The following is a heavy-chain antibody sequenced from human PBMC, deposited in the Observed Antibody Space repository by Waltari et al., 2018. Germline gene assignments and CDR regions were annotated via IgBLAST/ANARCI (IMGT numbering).Heavy chain of an antibody. CDR2: ISYDGSNK. CDR1: GFTFSSYG. Sequence: QVQLVESGGGVVQPGRSLRLSCAASGFTFSSYGMHWVRQAQGKGLEWVAVISYDGSNKYYADSVKGRFTISRDNSKNTLYLQMNSLRAEDTAVYYCAKDRRWRAAAGSWTGFDYWGQGTLVTVSS. CDR3: AKDRRWRAAAGSWTGFDY. J-gene: IGHJ4*02. D-gene: IGHD6-13*01. V-gene: IGHV3-30*18.